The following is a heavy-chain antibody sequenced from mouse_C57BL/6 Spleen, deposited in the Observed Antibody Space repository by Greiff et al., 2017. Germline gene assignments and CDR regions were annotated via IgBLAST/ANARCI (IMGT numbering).Heavy chain of an antibody. CDR1: GYTFTDYY. CDR3: ARNSIYYAMDY. J-gene: IGHJ4*01. Sequence: EVQLQQSGPELVKPGASVKISCKASGYTFTDYYMNWVKQSHGKSLEWIGDINPNNGGTSYNQKFKGKATLTVDKSSSTAYMELRSLTSEDSAVYYCARNSIYYAMDYWGQGTSVTVSS. CDR2: INPNNGGT. D-gene: IGHD2-10*02. V-gene: IGHV1-26*01.